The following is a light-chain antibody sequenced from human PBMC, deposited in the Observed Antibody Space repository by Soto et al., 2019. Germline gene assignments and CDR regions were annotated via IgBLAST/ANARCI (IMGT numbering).Light chain of an antibody. J-gene: IGKJ4*01. CDR3: QQSYSTPSLT. V-gene: IGKV1-39*01. Sequence: DIQMTQSPSSLSASVGDRVTITCRASQSIDKYLNWYQQKPGKGPNLLIYAASNLRTGVPSRFSGSGPGTEFTLTISSLLPEDFATYFCQQSYSTPSLTFGGGTKVEIK. CDR1: QSIDKY. CDR2: AAS.